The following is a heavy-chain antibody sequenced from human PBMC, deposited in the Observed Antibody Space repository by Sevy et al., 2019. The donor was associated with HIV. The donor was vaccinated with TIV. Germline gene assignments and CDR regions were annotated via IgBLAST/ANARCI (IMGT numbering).Heavy chain of an antibody. CDR3: AKRKGAFQWLLPFVDY. D-gene: IGHD6-19*01. Sequence: GGSLRLSCAASGFTFSSYAMSWVRQAPGKGLEWVSAISGSGGSTYYADSVKGRFTISRDNSKNTLYLQMNSLRAEDTAVYYCAKRKGAFQWLLPFVDYWGQGTLVTVSS. J-gene: IGHJ4*02. CDR2: ISGSGGST. CDR1: GFTFSSYA. V-gene: IGHV3-23*01.